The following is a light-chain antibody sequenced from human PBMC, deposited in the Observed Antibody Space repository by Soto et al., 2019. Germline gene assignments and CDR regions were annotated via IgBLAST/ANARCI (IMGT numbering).Light chain of an antibody. CDR2: AAS. V-gene: IGKV1-8*01. Sequence: IQMTQSPSTLSASLGDRVTLTYRASQSISSYLAWYQQKPGKAPKLLIYAASTLQSGVPSRFSGSGSGTDFTLTISCLQSEDFATYYCQQYYSYPLTFGGGTKVDIK. CDR1: QSISSY. CDR3: QQYYSYPLT. J-gene: IGKJ4*01.